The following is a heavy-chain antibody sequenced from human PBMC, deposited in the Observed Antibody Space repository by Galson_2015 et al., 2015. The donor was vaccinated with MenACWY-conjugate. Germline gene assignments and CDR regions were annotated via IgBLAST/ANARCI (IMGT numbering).Heavy chain of an antibody. Sequence: SLRLSCAGSAFTFSNAYMSWVRQAPGKGLEWVCRIKSQTDGGKIDYAAPVKGRFTISRDDSKNTLYLQMNSLKIEDTAVYYCTTHKPDSWGGLLFHFYMDVWGKGTTVTVSS. D-gene: IGHD2-21*01. J-gene: IGHJ6*03. CDR2: IKSQTDGGKI. CDR1: AFTFSNAY. V-gene: IGHV3-15*01. CDR3: TTHKPDSWGGLLFHFYMDV.